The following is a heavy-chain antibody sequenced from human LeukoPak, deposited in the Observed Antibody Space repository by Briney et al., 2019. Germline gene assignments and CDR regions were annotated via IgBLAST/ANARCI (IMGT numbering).Heavy chain of an antibody. D-gene: IGHD2-8*01. Sequence: GASVKVSCKTSGYSENFYGITWVRQVAGQGLEWMGWISAQHGQTEYAPNSQDRVTMTTDTDTNTAYMELRSLGADDTAVYYCAGSLGYCTSNVCYLKYWGQGTLVTVSS. V-gene: IGHV1-18*01. CDR3: AGSLGYCTSNVCYLKY. CDR2: ISAQHGQT. CDR1: GYSENFYG. J-gene: IGHJ4*02.